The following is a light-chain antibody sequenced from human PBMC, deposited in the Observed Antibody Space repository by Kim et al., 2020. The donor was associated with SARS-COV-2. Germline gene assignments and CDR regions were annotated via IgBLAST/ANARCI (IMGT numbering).Light chain of an antibody. CDR1: NIGSKN. Sequence: QGKTAMIPCEGNNIGSKNVHWYQQKPGQAPVLVIYYDSDRPSGIPERFSGSNSGNTATLTISRVEAGDEADYYCQVWDSSSDHVVFGGGTQLTVL. CDR3: QVWDSSSDHVV. J-gene: IGLJ2*01. V-gene: IGLV3-21*04. CDR2: YDS.